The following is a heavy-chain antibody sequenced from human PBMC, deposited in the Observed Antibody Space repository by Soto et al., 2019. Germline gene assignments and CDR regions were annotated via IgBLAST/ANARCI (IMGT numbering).Heavy chain of an antibody. CDR2: IYWNDDK. J-gene: IGHJ6*04. Sequence: EYGPTLVNPTQTLTLTCTFSGFSLSTFGMGVGWIRQPPGNAIECLALIYWNDDKRYSPSLNSRLTIAKDTSKNLVVLTMTNVDTVDAATYYCVNSVDSSPCEYWGKGNWVSVSP. D-gene: IGHD5-18*01. V-gene: IGHV2-5*01. CDR1: GFSLSTFGMG. CDR3: VNSVDSSPCEY.